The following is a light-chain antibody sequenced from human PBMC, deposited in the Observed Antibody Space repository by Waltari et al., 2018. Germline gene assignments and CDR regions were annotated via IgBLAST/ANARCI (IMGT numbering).Light chain of an antibody. J-gene: IGKJ2*01. Sequence: DIQMIPSPSTLSASVGDTVTITCRASQSISSWLAWYQQKPGKAPKLLIYKASSLESGVPSRFSGSGSGTEFTLTISSLQPDDFATYYCQQYNSYSPYTFGQGTKLEIK. V-gene: IGKV1-5*03. CDR1: QSISSW. CDR2: KAS. CDR3: QQYNSYSPYT.